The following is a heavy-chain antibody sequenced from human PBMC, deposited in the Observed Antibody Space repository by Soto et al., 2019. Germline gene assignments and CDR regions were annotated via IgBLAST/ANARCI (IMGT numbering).Heavy chain of an antibody. Sequence: QVQLQESGPGLVKPSQTLSLTCTVSGGSISSGDYYWSWIRQPPGKGLEWIGYIFYSGTTYYNPSLKSRVTISLDMSKNQFSLKLGSVTAADTAVYYCARDLRYCSGGSCYWGHWFDPWGQGTLVTVSS. V-gene: IGHV4-30-4*01. CDR3: ARDLRYCSGGSCYWGHWFDP. CDR2: IFYSGTT. J-gene: IGHJ5*02. D-gene: IGHD2-15*01. CDR1: GGSISSGDYY.